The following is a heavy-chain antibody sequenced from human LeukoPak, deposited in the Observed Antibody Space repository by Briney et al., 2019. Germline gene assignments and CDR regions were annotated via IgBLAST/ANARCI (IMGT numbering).Heavy chain of an antibody. V-gene: IGHV3-23*01. CDR1: GFTFSSYA. D-gene: IGHD5-12*01. CDR3: ANVLGYDYFDY. J-gene: IGHJ4*02. CDR2: LSGSGSGGST. Sequence: PGGSLRLSCAASGFTFSSYAMSWVRQAPGKGLEWVSGLSGSGSGGSTYYADSVKGRFTISRDNSKNTLSLQMNSLTAADTAVYYCANVLGYDYFDYWGQGTLVTVSS.